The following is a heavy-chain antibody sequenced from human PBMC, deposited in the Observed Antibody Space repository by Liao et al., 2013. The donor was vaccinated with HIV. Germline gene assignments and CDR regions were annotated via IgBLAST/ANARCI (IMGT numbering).Heavy chain of an antibody. CDR2: MYYSGSA. V-gene: IGHV4-30-4*08. Sequence: QVQLQESGPGLVKPSQTLSLTCSVSGGYINRDNYYWSWIRQPPGKGLEWIGYMYYSGSAYYNPSLKSRLTISVDTTRNRFSLNLISVTAADTAIYFCARDLPPSNWAQGTLVSVSS. D-gene: IGHD6-6*01. CDR1: GGYINRDNYY. CDR3: ARDLPPSN. J-gene: IGHJ4*02.